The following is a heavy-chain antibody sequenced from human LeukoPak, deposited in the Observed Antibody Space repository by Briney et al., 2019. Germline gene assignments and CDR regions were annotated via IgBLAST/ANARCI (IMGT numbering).Heavy chain of an antibody. V-gene: IGHV4-4*07. Sequence: PSEALSLTRTVSGDPLSIHYWSWIRTPAGKGPEGIGRINISGDVKSNASLQSQVTMSVEPSKNQFSLLMFSVTAADTAVYYCTGDLCGAGCYGQRFYFDYWGQGALVTVSS. J-gene: IGHJ4*02. D-gene: IGHD2-21*02. CDR1: GDPLSIHY. CDR3: TGDLCGAGCYGQRFYFDY. CDR2: INISGDV.